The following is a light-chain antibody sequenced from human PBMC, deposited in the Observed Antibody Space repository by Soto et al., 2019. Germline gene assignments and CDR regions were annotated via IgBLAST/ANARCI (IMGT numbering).Light chain of an antibody. CDR2: SSY. Sequence: QSVLTQPPSASGAPGQRVNISCSGSNSNIGSYTVNWYQQLPGTAPKLLIYSSYQRPSGVPDRFSGSKSGTSGSLVISGLQSDDEADYYCAAWDDSLNGWVFGGGTKLTVL. J-gene: IGLJ2*01. CDR3: AAWDDSLNGWV. CDR1: NSNIGSYT. V-gene: IGLV1-44*01.